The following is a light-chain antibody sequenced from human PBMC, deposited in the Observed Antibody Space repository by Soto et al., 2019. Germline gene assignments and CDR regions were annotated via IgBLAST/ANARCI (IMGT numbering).Light chain of an antibody. CDR2: GAS. Sequence: EIVMTQSPCTLSLSPGERATLSCRASQSISNSYLAWYQQKPGQAPRLLIYGASTRATGIPARFSGSGSGTEFTLTISSLQSEDFAVYYCQQYNNWPPWTCGQGTKV. V-gene: IGKV3-15*01. CDR1: QSISNS. CDR3: QQYNNWPPWT. J-gene: IGKJ1*01.